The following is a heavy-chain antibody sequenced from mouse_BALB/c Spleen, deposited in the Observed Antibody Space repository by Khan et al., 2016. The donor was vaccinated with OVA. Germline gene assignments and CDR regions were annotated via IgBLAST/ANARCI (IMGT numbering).Heavy chain of an antibody. CDR1: GFTFSSFG. Sequence: DVKLVESGGGLVQPGGSRKLSCVASGFTFSSFGMHWVRQAPEKGLEWVAYISGDSTTISYTDTVKGRFTISRDNPRNTLFLQMTSLRSEDMAMYYCTRSYVFGYYFDHWGQGTTLTVSS. V-gene: IGHV5-17*02. J-gene: IGHJ2*01. CDR3: TRSYVFGYYFDH. D-gene: IGHD3-1*01. CDR2: ISGDSTTI.